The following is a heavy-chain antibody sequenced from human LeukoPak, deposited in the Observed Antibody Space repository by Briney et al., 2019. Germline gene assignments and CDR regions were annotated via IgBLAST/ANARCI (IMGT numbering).Heavy chain of an antibody. CDR1: GFTFSSYW. CDR3: ARGLSHYDFWSGYYS. J-gene: IGHJ4*02. CDR2: IKQDGSEK. V-gene: IGHV3-7*01. D-gene: IGHD3-3*01. Sequence: GGSLRLSCAASGFTFSSYWMSWVRQPPGKGLEWVANIKQDGSEKYYVDSVKGRFTISTDNAKNSLYLQMNSLRAEDTAVYYCARGLSHYDFWSGYYSWGQGTLVTVSS.